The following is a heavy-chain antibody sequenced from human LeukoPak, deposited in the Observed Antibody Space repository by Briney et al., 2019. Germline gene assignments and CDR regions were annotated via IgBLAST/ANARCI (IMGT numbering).Heavy chain of an antibody. CDR1: GDSLNNSSYY. V-gene: IGHV4-39*01. D-gene: IGHD6-6*01. J-gene: IGHJ4*02. Sequence: PSETLSLTCTVSGDSLNNSSYYWGWVRQPPGKGLEWIGSIHYSGSTYYNPSLKSRVTISVDTSKNQFSLRLSSVTAADTAVYYCARGSIAPDYWGQGTLVTVSS. CDR3: ARGSIAPDY. CDR2: IHYSGST.